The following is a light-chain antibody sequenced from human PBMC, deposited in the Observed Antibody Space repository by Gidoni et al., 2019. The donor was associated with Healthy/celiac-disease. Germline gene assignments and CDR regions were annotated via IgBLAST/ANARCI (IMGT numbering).Light chain of an antibody. CDR3: QQYNNWPPFT. CDR1: QSVSSN. J-gene: IGKJ3*01. Sequence: IVMTQSPATLSVSPGERATLSCRASQSVSSNLAWYQQKPGQAPGLLIYGASTRATGIPARFSGSGSGTEFTLTISSLQSEDFAVYYCQQYNNWPPFTFGPGTKVDIK. CDR2: GAS. V-gene: IGKV3-15*01.